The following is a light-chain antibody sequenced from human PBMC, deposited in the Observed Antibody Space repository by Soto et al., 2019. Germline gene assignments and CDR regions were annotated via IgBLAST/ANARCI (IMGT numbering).Light chain of an antibody. CDR1: SRDVGGYNY. V-gene: IGLV2-14*01. Sequence: QSALTQPASVSGSPGQSITISCTGTSRDVGGYNYVSWYQQHPGKAPKLMIYEVSNRPSGVSNRFSGSKSRNTASLTISGLQAEDEADYYCSSYTSSSTRVFGGGTKLTVL. CDR2: EVS. J-gene: IGLJ3*02. CDR3: SSYTSSSTRV.